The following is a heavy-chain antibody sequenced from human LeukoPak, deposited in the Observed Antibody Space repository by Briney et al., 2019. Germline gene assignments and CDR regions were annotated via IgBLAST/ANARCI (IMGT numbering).Heavy chain of an antibody. J-gene: IGHJ4*02. D-gene: IGHD6-19*01. CDR3: ARDLYSSGWPDY. CDR1: GFTFSSYG. CDR2: IWYDGSNK. Sequence: GGSLRLSCAASGFTFSSYGMHWVRQALGKGLEWVAVIWYDGSNKYYADSVKGRFTISRDNSKNTLYLQMNSLRAEDTAVYYCARDLYSSGWPDYWGQGTLVTVSS. V-gene: IGHV3-33*01.